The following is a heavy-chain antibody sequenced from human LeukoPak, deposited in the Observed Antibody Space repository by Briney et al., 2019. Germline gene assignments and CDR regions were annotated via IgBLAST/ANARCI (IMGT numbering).Heavy chain of an antibody. J-gene: IGHJ4*02. CDR3: ARDLLHRARNYFDY. Sequence: PGGSLRLSCAASGFTFSSYEMNWVRQAPGKGLEWVSYISSSGSTIYYADSVKGRFTISRDNAKNSLYLQMNSLRAEDTAVYYCARDLLHRARNYFDYWGQGTLVTVSS. CDR1: GFTFSSYE. V-gene: IGHV3-48*03. CDR2: ISSSGSTI. D-gene: IGHD3-10*01.